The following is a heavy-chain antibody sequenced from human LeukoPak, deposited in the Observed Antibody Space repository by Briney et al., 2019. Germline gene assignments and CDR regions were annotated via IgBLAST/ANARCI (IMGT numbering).Heavy chain of an antibody. CDR2: VFYGGRT. CDR3: ARRRSAAAVFLYYYGMDV. J-gene: IGHJ6*02. CDR1: GASISGYY. V-gene: IGHV4-59*08. Sequence: SEALSLTCVVSGASISGYYWSWIRQPPGKGLEWIGYVFYGGRTSYNPSLKSRVTISVDTSEDQFSLKMTSVTAADTAVYYCARRRSAAAVFLYYYGMDVWGQGTTVTVSS. D-gene: IGHD6-13*01.